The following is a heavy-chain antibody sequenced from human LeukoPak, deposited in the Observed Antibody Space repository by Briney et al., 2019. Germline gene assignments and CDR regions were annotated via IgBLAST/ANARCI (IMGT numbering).Heavy chain of an antibody. CDR3: ARSGTATGAYFEY. J-gene: IGHJ4*02. V-gene: IGHV3-33*01. CDR2: IWYDGSNK. Sequence: GRSLRLSCAASGFTFSSYGMHWVRQAPGKGLEWVAVIWYDGSNKYYADSVKGRFTISRDNSKNTLYLQMNSLRAEDMGVYYCARSGTATGAYFEYWRQGTLVSVSS. CDR1: GFTFSSYG. D-gene: IGHD1-14*01.